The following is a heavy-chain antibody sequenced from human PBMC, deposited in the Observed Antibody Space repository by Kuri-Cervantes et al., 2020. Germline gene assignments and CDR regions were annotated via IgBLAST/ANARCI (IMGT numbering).Heavy chain of an antibody. CDR3: TTRYCSGGSCKGYYYGMDV. V-gene: IGHV3-30-3*01. CDR1: GFTFSSYA. D-gene: IGHD2-15*01. CDR2: ISYDGSNK. J-gene: IGHJ6*02. Sequence: GESLKISCAASGFTFSSYAMHWVRQAPGKGLEWVAVISYDGSNKYYADSVKGRFTISRDNSKNTLYLQMNSLKTEDTAVYYCTTRYCSGGSCKGYYYGMDVWGQGTTVTVSS.